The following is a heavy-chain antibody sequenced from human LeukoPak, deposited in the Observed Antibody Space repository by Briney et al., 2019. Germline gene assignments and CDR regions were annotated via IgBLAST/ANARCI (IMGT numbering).Heavy chain of an antibody. V-gene: IGHV4-39*01. J-gene: IGHJ4*02. Sequence: KPSETLSLTCAVSGGSISSSSYYWGWIRQPPGKGLEWIGSIYYSGSTYYNPSLKSRVTISVDTSKNQFSLKLSSVTAADTAVYYCAGQGYSSGWYWALDYWGQGTLVTVSS. CDR2: IYYSGST. CDR1: GGSISSSSYY. CDR3: AGQGYSSGWYWALDY. D-gene: IGHD6-19*01.